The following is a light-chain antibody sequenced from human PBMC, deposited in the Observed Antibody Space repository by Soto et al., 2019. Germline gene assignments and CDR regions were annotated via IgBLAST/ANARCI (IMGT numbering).Light chain of an antibody. Sequence: QSALTQPASVSGSPGQSITISCNETSSYVGGYNYVSWYQQHPGKAPKLMIYDVSNRPSGVSNRFSGSKSGNTASLTISGLQAEDEADYYCSSYTSSSTLYVFGTGTKVTVL. CDR2: DVS. CDR3: SSYTSSSTLYV. V-gene: IGLV2-14*01. CDR1: SSYVGGYNY. J-gene: IGLJ1*01.